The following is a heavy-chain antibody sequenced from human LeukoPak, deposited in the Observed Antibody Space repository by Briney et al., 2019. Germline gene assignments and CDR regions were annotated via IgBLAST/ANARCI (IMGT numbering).Heavy chain of an antibody. V-gene: IGHV3-11*01. CDR3: ARFALVRWNYARYFDY. D-gene: IGHD1-7*01. Sequence: PGGSLRLSCAASGFTFSDYYMSWIRQAPGKGLEWVSYISSSGSTIYYADSVKGRFTISRDNAKNSLYLQMNSLRAEDTAVYYCARFALVRWNYARYFDYWGQGTLVTVSS. CDR2: ISSSGSTI. CDR1: GFTFSDYY. J-gene: IGHJ4*02.